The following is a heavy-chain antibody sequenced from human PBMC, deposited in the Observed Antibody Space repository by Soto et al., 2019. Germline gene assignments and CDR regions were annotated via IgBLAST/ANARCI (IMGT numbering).Heavy chain of an antibody. CDR3: GRTKDYFYGVDV. J-gene: IGHJ6*02. V-gene: IGHV4-4*02. Sequence: QVQLQESGPGLVKPSGTLSLTCAVSGVSISSSQWWSWVRKPPGKGLEWIGEIYHNERTNYNPSRKSRLTKSLDKSNYQASLKLSTVTAADTATYYCGRTKDYFYGVDVWGQGTTVTVSS. CDR1: GVSISSSQW. CDR2: IYHNERT.